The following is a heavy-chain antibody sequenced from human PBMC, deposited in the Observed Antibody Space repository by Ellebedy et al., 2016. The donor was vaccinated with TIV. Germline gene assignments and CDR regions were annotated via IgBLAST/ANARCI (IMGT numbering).Heavy chain of an antibody. CDR2: MDYSANT. J-gene: IGHJ5*02. V-gene: IGHV4-39*07. CDR1: GLSISSSSYY. D-gene: IGHD2/OR15-2a*01. CDR3: ARDWTRGGGYFASWFDP. Sequence: MPGGSLRLSCTVSGLSISSSSYYWGWVRQPPGKGLEWIGSMDYSANTHYKPSLKSRVTMSVDTSKNQLSLKLTSVTAADTAVYYCARDWTRGGGYFASWFDPWGQGTPVTVSS.